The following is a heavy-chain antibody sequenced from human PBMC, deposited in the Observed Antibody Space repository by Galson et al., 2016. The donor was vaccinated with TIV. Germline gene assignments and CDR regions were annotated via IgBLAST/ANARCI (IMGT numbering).Heavy chain of an antibody. J-gene: IGHJ4*02. CDR2: IYAGDSDT. D-gene: IGHD3-10*01. V-gene: IGHV5-51*01. CDR3: ARAGGAADY. Sequence: QSGAEVKKPGESLKISCQGSGYSFSSYWIAWVRQMPGEGLEWMGVIYAGDSDTRYSPSFQGQVTISADKSISTAYLQWSSLRASDTAMHYCARAGGAADYWGQGTLVTVSS. CDR1: GYSFSSYW.